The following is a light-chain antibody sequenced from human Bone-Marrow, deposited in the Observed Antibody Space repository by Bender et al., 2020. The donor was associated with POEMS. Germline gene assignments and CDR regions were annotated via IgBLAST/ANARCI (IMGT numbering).Light chain of an antibody. CDR3: QVWDASTDHVV. CDR1: NIGSKS. Sequence: AARITCGGNNIGSKSVHWNQQKPGQAPVLVVYDDSDRPSGIPERISGSNSGNTATLTISRVEAGDEADYYCQVWDASTDHVVFGGGTKLTVL. CDR2: DDS. V-gene: IGLV3-21*02. J-gene: IGLJ3*02.